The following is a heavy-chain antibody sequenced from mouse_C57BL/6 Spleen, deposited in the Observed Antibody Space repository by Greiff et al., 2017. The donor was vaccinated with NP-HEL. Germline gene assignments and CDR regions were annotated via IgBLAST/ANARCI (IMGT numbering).Heavy chain of an antibody. J-gene: IGHJ4*01. CDR3: ARRNYGSSYDAMDY. CDR1: GYTFTTYP. D-gene: IGHD1-1*01. CDR2: FHPYNDDT. V-gene: IGHV1-47*01. Sequence: QVQLKQSGAELVKPGASVKMSCKASGYTFTTYPIEWMKQTHGKSLEWIGNFHPYNDDTKYNEKFKGKATLTVEKSSSTVYLELSRLTSDDSAVYYCARRNYGSSYDAMDYWGQGTSVTVSS.